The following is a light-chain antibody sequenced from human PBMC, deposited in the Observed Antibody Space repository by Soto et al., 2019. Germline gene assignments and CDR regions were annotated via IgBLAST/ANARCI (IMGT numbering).Light chain of an antibody. CDR2: GAS. V-gene: IGKV3-20*01. CDR3: HYYDDSPPFP. CDR1: QSVSSTF. Sequence: EIVLTQSPGTLSLSPGERATFSCRASQSVSSTFLAWYQQKPGQAPRPLIYGASSRATGIPDRFSGSGSGTDFTLTISRLEPEDFAVYYCHYYDDSPPFPFGPGTKVDIK. J-gene: IGKJ3*01.